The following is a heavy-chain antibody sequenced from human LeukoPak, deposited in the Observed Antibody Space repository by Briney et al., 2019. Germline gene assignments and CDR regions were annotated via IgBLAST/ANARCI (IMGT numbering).Heavy chain of an antibody. CDR1: GDSTTSYY. D-gene: IGHD1/OR15-1a*01. J-gene: IGHJ4*02. Sequence: SETLSLTSTVSGDSTTSYYWTWVPHPPGKGLEWIGYIYYSGSTNYNPSLKSRVTTSVDTSKNQFSLRLNSVTAADTAVYYCARKQGDYWGQGTLVTVSS. CDR3: ARKQGDY. V-gene: IGHV4-59*01. CDR2: IYYSGST.